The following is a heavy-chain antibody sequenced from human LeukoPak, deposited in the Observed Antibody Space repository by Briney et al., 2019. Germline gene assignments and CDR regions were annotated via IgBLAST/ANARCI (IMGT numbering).Heavy chain of an antibody. CDR2: IKQDGSEK. D-gene: IGHD1-26*01. CDR3: ASQGGSGSFEDY. CDR1: GFTFSSYW. V-gene: IGHV3-7*01. Sequence: GGSLRLSCAASGFTFSSYWMSWVRQAPGKGLEWVANIKQDGSEKHYVDSVKGRFTISRDNAKNTLYLQMNSLRAEDTAVYYCASQGGSGSFEDYWGQGTLVTVSS. J-gene: IGHJ4*02.